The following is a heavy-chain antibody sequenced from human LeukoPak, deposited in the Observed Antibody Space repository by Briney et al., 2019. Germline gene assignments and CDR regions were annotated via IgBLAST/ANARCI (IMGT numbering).Heavy chain of an antibody. CDR2: ITDSGRGK. D-gene: IGHD3/OR15-3a*01. CDR1: GFTFSAYG. Sequence: PGGSLRLSCTASGFTFSAYGMHWVRQAPGKGLEWVAMITDSGRGKHYTDSVKGRFTISRDASKNTVYLQLNSLRADDTAVYFCAKDWTGQWTIDYWGQGTLVTVSS. V-gene: IGHV3-30*18. CDR3: AKDWTGQWTIDY. J-gene: IGHJ4*02.